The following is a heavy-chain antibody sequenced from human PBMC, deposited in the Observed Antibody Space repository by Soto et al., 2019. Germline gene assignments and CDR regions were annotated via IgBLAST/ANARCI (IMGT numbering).Heavy chain of an antibody. CDR2: IIPIFGTA. D-gene: IGHD3-3*01. CDR1: GYTFTGYY. CDR3: ASYVLRFLEWLPRYYYYGMDV. V-gene: IGHV1-69*06. J-gene: IGHJ6*02. Sequence: SVKVSCKASGYTFTGYYMHWVRQAPGQGLEWMGGIIPIFGTANYAQKFQGRVTITADKSTSTAYMELSSLRSEDTAVYYCASYVLRFLEWLPRYYYYGMDVWGQGTTVTVSS.